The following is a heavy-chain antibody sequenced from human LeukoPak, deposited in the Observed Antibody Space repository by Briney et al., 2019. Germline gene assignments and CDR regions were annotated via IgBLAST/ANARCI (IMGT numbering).Heavy chain of an antibody. J-gene: IGHJ3*01. Sequence: GGSLRLSCAASGFTFSSYWMSWVRQAPGKGLEWVANIKQDGSEKYYVDSVKGRFTISRDNAKNSLYLQMNSLRAEDTAVYYCARDEITMTVVAMWAFDLWGQGTMVTVSS. CDR2: IKQDGSEK. CDR3: ARDEITMTVVAMWAFDL. D-gene: IGHD3-22*01. CDR1: GFTFSSYW. V-gene: IGHV3-7*01.